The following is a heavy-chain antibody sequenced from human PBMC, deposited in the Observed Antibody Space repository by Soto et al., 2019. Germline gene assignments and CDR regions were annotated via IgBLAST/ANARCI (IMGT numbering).Heavy chain of an antibody. CDR2: IYPDDSDT. Sequence: PGESLKISCKGAGYSFTSYWIVWVRQMPGKGLEWMGIIYPDDSDTRYNPSFQGHVTISADKSINTAYLQWSSLEASDTAMYYCERHWPQQPLDPWGQGTLVTVSS. V-gene: IGHV5-51*01. CDR1: GYSFTSYW. J-gene: IGHJ5*02. D-gene: IGHD6-13*01. CDR3: ERHWPQQPLDP.